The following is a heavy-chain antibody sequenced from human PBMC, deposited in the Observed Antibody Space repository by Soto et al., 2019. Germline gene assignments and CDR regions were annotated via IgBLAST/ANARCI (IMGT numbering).Heavy chain of an antibody. CDR3: AIVRVADSPLDH. CDR1: GFIFSNNG. CDR2: MSYDGIAK. J-gene: IGHJ4*02. Sequence: GGSLRLSCEVSGFIFSNNGMHWFRQAPGKGLEWVAFMSYDGIAKFLADAVKGRFTISRDNSKSTLFLHMSSLRAEGTAMYYCAIVRVADSPLDHWGQGTLVTVSS. D-gene: IGHD3-10*02. V-gene: IGHV3-30*05.